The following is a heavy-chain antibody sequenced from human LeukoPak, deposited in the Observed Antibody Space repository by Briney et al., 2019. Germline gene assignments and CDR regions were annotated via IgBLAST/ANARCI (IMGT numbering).Heavy chain of an antibody. Sequence: SVKVSCKASGGTFSSYAISWVRQAPGQGLERMGGIIPIFGTANYAQKFQGRVTITADKSTSTAYMELSSLRSEDTAVYYCARDRYYYGSGSYWGAFDIWGQGTMVTVSS. CDR1: GGTFSSYA. CDR3: ARDRYYYGSGSYWGAFDI. J-gene: IGHJ3*02. V-gene: IGHV1-69*06. CDR2: IIPIFGTA. D-gene: IGHD3-10*01.